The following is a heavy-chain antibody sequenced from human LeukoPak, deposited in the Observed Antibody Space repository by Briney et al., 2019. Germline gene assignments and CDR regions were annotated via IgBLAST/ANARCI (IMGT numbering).Heavy chain of an antibody. D-gene: IGHD3-22*01. CDR3: ARVAYYYDSSGGF. Sequence: ASVKVSCXASGYTFTGYYMHWVRQAPGQGLEWMGRINPNSGGTNYAQKFQGRVTMTRDTSISTAYMELSRLRSDDTAVYYCARVAYYYDSSGGFWGQGTLVTVSS. CDR2: INPNSGGT. J-gene: IGHJ4*02. V-gene: IGHV1-2*06. CDR1: GYTFTGYY.